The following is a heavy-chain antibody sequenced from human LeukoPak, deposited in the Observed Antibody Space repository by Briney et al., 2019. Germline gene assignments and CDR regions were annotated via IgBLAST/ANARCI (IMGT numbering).Heavy chain of an antibody. Sequence: ASVKVSCKASGYTFTSYDINWVRQATGQGLEWMGWMNPNSGITGYAQKFQGRVTITRNTSISTAYMELSSLRSEDTAVYYCARARWVAARPSRMYYFDYWGQGTLVTVSS. CDR2: MNPNSGIT. D-gene: IGHD6-6*01. CDR3: ARARWVAARPSRMYYFDY. CDR1: GYTFTSYD. V-gene: IGHV1-8*03. J-gene: IGHJ4*02.